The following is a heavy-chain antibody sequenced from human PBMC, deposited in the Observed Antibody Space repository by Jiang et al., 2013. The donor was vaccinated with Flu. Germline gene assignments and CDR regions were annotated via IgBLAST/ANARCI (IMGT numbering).Heavy chain of an antibody. Sequence: KKPGESLKISCKGSGYSFTSYWIGWVRQMPGKGLEWMGIIYPGDSDTRYSPSFQGQVTISADKSISTAYLQWSSLKASDTAMYYCARLGLMEATTYGMDVWGKGTTVTVSS. CDR1: GYSFTSYW. D-gene: IGHD5-12*01. CDR3: ARLGLMEATTYGMDV. J-gene: IGHJ6*04. CDR2: IYPGDSDT. V-gene: IGHV5-51*01.